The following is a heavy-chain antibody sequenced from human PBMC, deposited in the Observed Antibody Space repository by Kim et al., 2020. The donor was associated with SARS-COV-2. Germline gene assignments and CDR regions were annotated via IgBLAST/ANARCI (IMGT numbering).Heavy chain of an antibody. CDR3: ARVSAGYCSSTSCYGIQLWLKDYYYYGMDV. Sequence: ASVKVSCKASGYTFTSYGISWVRQAPGQGLEWMGWISAYNGNTNYAQKLQGRVTMTTDTSTSTAYMELRSLRSDDTAVYYCARVSAGYCSSTSCYGIQLWLKDYYYYGMDVWGQGTTVTVSS. CDR2: ISAYNGNT. V-gene: IGHV1-18*04. CDR1: GYTFTSYG. J-gene: IGHJ6*02. D-gene: IGHD2-2*01.